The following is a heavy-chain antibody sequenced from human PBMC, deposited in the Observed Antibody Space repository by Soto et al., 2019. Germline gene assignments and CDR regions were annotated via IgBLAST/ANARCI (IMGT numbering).Heavy chain of an antibody. D-gene: IGHD2-15*01. J-gene: IGHJ4*02. CDR3: ARDLGYRAGGTCYTVLDY. CDR1: GFTFSSNW. V-gene: IGHV3-7*01. CDR2: IKQDGREK. Sequence: EVQLVESGGGLVQPGGSLRLSCAASGFTFSSNWMNWVRQAPGKGPEWVANIKQDGREKSYVDSVKGRFTISRDNAKNSLDLQMNSLRADDTSVYYCARDLGYRAGGTCYTVLDYWGQGALVTVSS.